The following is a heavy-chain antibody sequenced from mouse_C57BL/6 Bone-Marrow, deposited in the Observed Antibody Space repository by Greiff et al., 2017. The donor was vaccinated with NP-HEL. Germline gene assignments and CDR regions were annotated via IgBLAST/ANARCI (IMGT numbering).Heavy chain of an antibody. CDR1: GFTFSSYG. CDR3: AKGFAY. Sequence: EVQLVESGGDLVKPGGSLKLSCAASGFTFSSYGMSWVRQTPDKRLEWVATISSGGSYTYYPDSVKGRVTITRDNAKNTLYLQMSSLKSEDTAMYYCAKGFAYWGQGTLVTVSA. CDR2: ISSGGSYT. J-gene: IGHJ3*01. V-gene: IGHV5-6*01.